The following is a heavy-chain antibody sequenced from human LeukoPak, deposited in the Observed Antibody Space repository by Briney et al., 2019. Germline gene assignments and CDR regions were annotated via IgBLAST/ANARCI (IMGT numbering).Heavy chain of an antibody. Sequence: GGSLRLSCAASGFTFSSYGMHWVRQAPGKGLEWVAVISYDGSNKYYADSVKGRFTISRDNSKNTLYLQMNSLRAEDTAVYYCAKERSTTTWYDHWGQGILVTVSS. V-gene: IGHV3-30*18. D-gene: IGHD2-2*01. J-gene: IGHJ4*02. CDR1: GFTFSSYG. CDR2: ISYDGSNK. CDR3: AKERSTTTWYDH.